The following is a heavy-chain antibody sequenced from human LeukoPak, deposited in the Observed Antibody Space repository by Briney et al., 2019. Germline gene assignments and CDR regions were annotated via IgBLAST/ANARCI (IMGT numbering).Heavy chain of an antibody. CDR3: ARHDPSSGWYAQKRGNWFDP. CDR1: GGSISSGGYY. CDR2: IYYSGST. V-gene: IGHV4-31*03. J-gene: IGHJ5*02. Sequence: PSQTLSLTCTVSGGSISSGGYYWSWIRQHPGKGLEWIGYIYYSGSTYYNPSLKSRVTISVDTSKNQFSLKLSSVTAADTAVYYCARHDPSSGWYAQKRGNWFDPWGQGTLVTVSS. D-gene: IGHD6-19*01.